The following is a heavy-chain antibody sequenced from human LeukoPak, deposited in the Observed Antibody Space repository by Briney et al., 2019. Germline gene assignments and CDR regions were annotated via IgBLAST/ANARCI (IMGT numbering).Heavy chain of an antibody. D-gene: IGHD6-19*01. CDR1: GFSFTSYW. V-gene: IGHV3-74*01. Sequence: GGSLRLSCAASGFSFTSYWMHWVRQAPGKGLVWVSRINTDGSSTTYADSVKGRFTISRDNAKTTLYLQMNSLRAEDTAVYYCARWASGYFDYWGQGTLVTVSS. CDR3: ARWASGYFDY. J-gene: IGHJ4*02. CDR2: INTDGSST.